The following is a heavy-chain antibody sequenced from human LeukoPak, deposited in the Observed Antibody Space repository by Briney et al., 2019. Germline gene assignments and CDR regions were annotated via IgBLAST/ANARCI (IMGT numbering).Heavy chain of an antibody. CDR3: AKELKDYDFWSGYFNPLDY. V-gene: IGHV3-23*01. J-gene: IGHJ4*02. Sequence: ETLSLTCTVSGGSISSSSYYWGWIRQPPGKGLEWVSAISGSGGSTYYADSVKGRFTISRDNSKNTLYLQMNSLRAEDTAVYYCAKELKDYDFWSGYFNPLDYWGQGTLVTVSS. D-gene: IGHD3-3*01. CDR2: ISGSGGST. CDR1: GGSISSSSYY.